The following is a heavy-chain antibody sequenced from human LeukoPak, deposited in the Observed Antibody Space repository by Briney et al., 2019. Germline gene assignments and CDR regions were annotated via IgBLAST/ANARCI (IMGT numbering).Heavy chain of an antibody. D-gene: IGHD3-9*01. Sequence: GASVKVSCKASGYSFTSYAMNWVRQAPGQGLEWMGWINTNAGNPTYAQGFTGRFVFSLDTSVSTAYLQISSLKADDTAVYYCARGDWLHDYWGQGTLVTVSS. CDR2: INTNAGNP. V-gene: IGHV7-4-1*02. CDR3: ARGDWLHDY. CDR1: GYSFTSYA. J-gene: IGHJ4*02.